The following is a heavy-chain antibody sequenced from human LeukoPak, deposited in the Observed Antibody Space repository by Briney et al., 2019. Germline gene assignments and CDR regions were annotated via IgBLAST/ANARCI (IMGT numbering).Heavy chain of an antibody. Sequence: GGSLRLSCAASGFTVSSNYMSWVRQAPGKGLEWVSVIYNGGSTYYADSVKGRFTISRDNSKNTLYLQMNSLRAEDTAVYYCAKDRGHYDFWSGYTESDYWGQGTLVTVSS. CDR1: GFTVSSNY. CDR2: IYNGGST. J-gene: IGHJ4*02. V-gene: IGHV3-66*01. D-gene: IGHD3-3*01. CDR3: AKDRGHYDFWSGYTESDY.